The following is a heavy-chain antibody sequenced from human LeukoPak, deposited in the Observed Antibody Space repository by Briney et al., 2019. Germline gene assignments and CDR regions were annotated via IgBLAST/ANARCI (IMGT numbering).Heavy chain of an antibody. CDR1: GFTFSNYA. Sequence: GGSLRLSCAASGFTFSNYAMSWVRQAPGKGLEWVSAISGRPSYADSVKGWFTISRDNSKNTLYLQVNSLRAEDTAVYYCAKALDYWYFDYWGQGTLVTVPS. V-gene: IGHV3-23*01. J-gene: IGHJ4*02. D-gene: IGHD2/OR15-2a*01. CDR3: AKALDYWYFDY. CDR2: ISGRP.